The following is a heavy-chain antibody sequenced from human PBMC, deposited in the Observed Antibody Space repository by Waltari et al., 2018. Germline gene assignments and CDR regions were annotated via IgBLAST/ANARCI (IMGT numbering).Heavy chain of an antibody. J-gene: IGHJ4*01. V-gene: IGHV1-2*02. D-gene: IGHD5-12*01. CDR1: GYTFPAYY. CDR2: INCNTGDR. Sequence: QVQLVQSGAEVTKPGASVKVSCQTFGYTFPAYYLHWVRQAPGQGLEWMGWINCNTGDRDYAQKFRGRVTMTRETSLTTVYMEMNRLTSDDTAVYYCAREDIVATKVFDDWGHGTLVTVSS. CDR3: AREDIVATKVFDD.